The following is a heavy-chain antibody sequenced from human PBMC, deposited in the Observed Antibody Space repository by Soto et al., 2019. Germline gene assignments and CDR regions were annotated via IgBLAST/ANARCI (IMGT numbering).Heavy chain of an antibody. CDR1: GFTFDDYA. J-gene: IGHJ4*02. CDR2: ISWNSGSI. D-gene: IGHD3-3*01. V-gene: IGHV3-9*01. Sequence: EVQLVESGGGLVQPGRSLRLSCAASGFTFDDYAMHWVRQAPGKGLEWVSGISWNSGSIGYADSVKGRFTISRDNAKNSLYLQMNSLRAEDTALYYCAKGGFYDPRGYVDYWGQGTLVTVSS. CDR3: AKGGFYDPRGYVDY.